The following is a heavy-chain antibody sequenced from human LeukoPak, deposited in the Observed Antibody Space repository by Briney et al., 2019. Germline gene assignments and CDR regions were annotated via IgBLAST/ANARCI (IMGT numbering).Heavy chain of an antibody. Sequence: PGGSLRLSCAASGFTVSSNYMSWVRQAPGKGLEWVSVIYSGGSTYYADSVKGRFTISRDNSKNTLYLQMNSLRAEDTAVYYCAKDPPYDILTGYFYYYYYYMDVWGKGTTVTISS. V-gene: IGHV3-66*02. J-gene: IGHJ6*03. CDR2: IYSGGST. CDR3: AKDPPYDILTGYFYYYYYYMDV. CDR1: GFTVSSNY. D-gene: IGHD3-9*01.